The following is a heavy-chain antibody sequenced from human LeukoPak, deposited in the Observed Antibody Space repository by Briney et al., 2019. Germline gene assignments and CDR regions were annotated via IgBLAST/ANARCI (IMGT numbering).Heavy chain of an antibody. J-gene: IGHJ4*02. CDR1: GGSISSSSYY. CDR2: IYYSGST. D-gene: IGHD3-22*01. Sequence: SETLSLTCTVSGGSISSSSYYWGWIRQPPGKGLEWIGSIYYSGSTHYNPSLKSRVTISVDTSKNQFSLKLSSVTAADTAVYYCARDGYYDSSGYYFDYWGQGTLVTVSS. V-gene: IGHV4-39*07. CDR3: ARDGYYDSSGYYFDY.